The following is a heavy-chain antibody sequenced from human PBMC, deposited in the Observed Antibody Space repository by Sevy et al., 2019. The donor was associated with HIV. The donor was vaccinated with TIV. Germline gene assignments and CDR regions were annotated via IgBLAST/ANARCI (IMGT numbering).Heavy chain of an antibody. D-gene: IGHD3-10*01. V-gene: IGHV1-8*01. CDR1: GYTFTSYD. CDR3: ARLSGGY. CDR2: MSPKSGKT. Sequence: ASVKVSCKASGYTFTSYDINWVRQATGQGLEWMGWMSPKSGKTGYAQRFQGRVTMTRNTSISTAYMEVSSLRSEDTAVYYCARLSGGYWDQGTLVTVSS. J-gene: IGHJ4*02.